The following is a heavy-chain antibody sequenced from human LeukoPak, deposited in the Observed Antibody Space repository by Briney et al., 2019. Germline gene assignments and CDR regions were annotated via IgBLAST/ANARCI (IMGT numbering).Heavy chain of an antibody. CDR3: AKGSSGYFVDL. J-gene: IGHJ5*02. V-gene: IGHV3-23*01. Sequence: GGSLRLSCAASGFTLSSYAMSWVRQAPGKGLEWVSAISNDGGGTNYADFVKGRFTISRDNSKNTLFLQMNSLRAEDTALYYCAKGSSGYFVDLWGQGTLVTVSS. CDR1: GFTLSSYA. D-gene: IGHD3-22*01. CDR2: ISNDGGGT.